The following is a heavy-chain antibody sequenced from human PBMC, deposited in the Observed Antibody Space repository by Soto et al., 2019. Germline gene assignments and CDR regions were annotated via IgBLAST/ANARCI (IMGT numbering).Heavy chain of an antibody. CDR3: ARGPYSSGSYVLDS. CDR1: GASINSYG. J-gene: IGHJ4*02. CDR2: LYSSGNT. Sequence: SETLSLTCTVSGASINSYGWSWIRQPAGKGLEWIGRLYSSGNTDYNPSFKSRLTMSADVSQNHFSLKLFSVTAADTAVYFCARGPYSSGSYVLDSWGQGILVTVSS. V-gene: IGHV4-4*07. D-gene: IGHD6-19*01.